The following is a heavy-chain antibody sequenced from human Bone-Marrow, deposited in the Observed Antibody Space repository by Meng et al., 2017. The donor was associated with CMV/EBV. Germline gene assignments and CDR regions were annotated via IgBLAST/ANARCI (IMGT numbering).Heavy chain of an antibody. Sequence: SVKVSCKASGGTFSSYTISWVRQAPGQGLEWMGRIIPILGIANYAQKFQGRVTITADKSTSTAYMELSSLRSKDTAVYYCTTDRPPYYDFWSGPEWFDPWGQGTLVTVSS. CDR3: TTDRPPYYDFWSGPEWFDP. CDR1: GGTFSSYT. J-gene: IGHJ5*02. CDR2: IIPILGIA. V-gene: IGHV1-69*04. D-gene: IGHD3-3*01.